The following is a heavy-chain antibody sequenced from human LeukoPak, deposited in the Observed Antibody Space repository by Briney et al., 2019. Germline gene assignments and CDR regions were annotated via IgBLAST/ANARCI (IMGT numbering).Heavy chain of an antibody. CDR1: GFTFSSYS. Sequence: GGSLRLSXAASGFTFSSYSMNWVRQAPGKGLEWVSYISSSSSTIYYADSVKGRFTISRDNAKDSLYLQMNSLRAEDTAVYYCARDDDYSGSFGYNWFDPWGQGTLVTVSS. CDR3: ARDDDYSGSFGYNWFDP. J-gene: IGHJ5*02. D-gene: IGHD4-11*01. CDR2: ISSSSSTI. V-gene: IGHV3-48*01.